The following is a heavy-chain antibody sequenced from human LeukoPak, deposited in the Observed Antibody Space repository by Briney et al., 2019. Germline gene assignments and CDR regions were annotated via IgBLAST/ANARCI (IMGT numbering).Heavy chain of an antibody. CDR3: ARTTRRVLPSSIGY. CDR1: GFIFSSYG. CDR2: IRFDGSNT. V-gene: IGHV3-30*02. Sequence: GGSLRLSCAASGFIFSSYGMHWVRQAPGKGLEWVTFIRFDGSNTYYSDSVKGRFTISRDNSKNTLYLQMNSLRAEDTAVYYCARTTRRVLPSSIGYWGQGTLVTVSS. D-gene: IGHD1/OR15-1a*01. J-gene: IGHJ4*02.